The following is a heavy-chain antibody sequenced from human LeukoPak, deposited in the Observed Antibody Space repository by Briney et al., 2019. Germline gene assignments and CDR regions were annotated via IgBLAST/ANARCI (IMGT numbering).Heavy chain of an antibody. CDR2: ISSSGTAT. CDR1: GFTFTVYY. V-gene: IGHV3-11*01. CDR3: ARSPGYSDY. Sequence: GGSLRLSCAASGFTFTVYYMNWIRQAPEKGLEWVLYISSSGTATHYADSVRGRFTISRDNSKNTVYLQMNSLRAEDTAVYYCARSPGYSDYWGQGTLVTVSS. J-gene: IGHJ4*02.